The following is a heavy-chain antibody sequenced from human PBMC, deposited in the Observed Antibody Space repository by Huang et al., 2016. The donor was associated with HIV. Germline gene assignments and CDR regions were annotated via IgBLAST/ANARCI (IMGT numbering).Heavy chain of an antibody. V-gene: IGHV1-8*01. D-gene: IGHD6-19*01. CDR3: ARLTSGWYQDY. J-gene: IGHJ4*02. CDR1: GYIFSNYD. Sequence: QVQLVQSGPEVKKPGASVKVSCQTSGYIFSNYDINWVRQAPGQGLQWMGGLNPNSGKTGYGQNFQGRVTLTGSTSTGAADRVLNSLTSQDTAVYYCARLTSGWYQDYWGQGTLVTVSS. CDR2: LNPNSGKT.